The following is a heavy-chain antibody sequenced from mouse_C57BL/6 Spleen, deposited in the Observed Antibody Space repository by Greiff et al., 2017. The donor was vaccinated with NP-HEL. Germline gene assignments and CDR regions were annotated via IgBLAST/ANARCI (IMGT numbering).Heavy chain of an antibody. CDR3: ARKGYYGSSYRYFGV. V-gene: IGHV1-55*01. Sequence: QVQLKQPGAELVKPGASVKMSCKASGYTFTSYWITWVKQRPGQGLEWIGDIYPGSGSTNYNEKFKSKATLTVDTSSSPAYLQLSSLTSEDSAVYYCARKGYYGSSYRYFGVWGTGTTVTVAS. J-gene: IGHJ1*03. CDR2: IYPGSGST. CDR1: GYTFTSYW. D-gene: IGHD1-1*01.